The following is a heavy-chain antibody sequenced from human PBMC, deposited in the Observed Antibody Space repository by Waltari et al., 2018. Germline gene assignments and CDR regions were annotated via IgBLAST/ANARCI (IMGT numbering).Heavy chain of an antibody. CDR3: ARDYNSLVNY. CDR2: ISYDGVDK. J-gene: IGHJ4*02. D-gene: IGHD1-1*01. Sequence: QVHLVESGGGVVQPGKSLRLSCVASGFIFRDYAMHWVRQTPGKGLRWVALISYDGVDKWYADSLEGRFTVSRDNSKGTLYLQIDSLRSKDTAVYYCARDYNSLVNYWGQGILVTVSS. CDR1: GFIFRDYA. V-gene: IGHV3-30*03.